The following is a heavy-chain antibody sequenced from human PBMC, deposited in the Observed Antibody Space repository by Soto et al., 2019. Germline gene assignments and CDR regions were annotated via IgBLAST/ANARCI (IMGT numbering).Heavy chain of an antibody. CDR3: AKVGPYDSGSYMFRYNWFGP. J-gene: IGHJ5*02. CDR2: IHYTGST. D-gene: IGHD3-10*01. V-gene: IGHV4-59*01. CDR1: RGSINNSY. Sequence: LETLSLTCTVSRGSINNSYWTWIRQPPGKRLEWIGYIHYTGSTNYNPSLRGRVTMSMDTSKNQFSLKLTSVTAADTAVYYCAKVGPYDSGSYMFRYNWFGPWGPGTLVTVSS.